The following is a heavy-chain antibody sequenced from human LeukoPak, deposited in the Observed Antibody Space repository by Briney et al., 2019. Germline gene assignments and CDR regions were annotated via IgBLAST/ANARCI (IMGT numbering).Heavy chain of an antibody. CDR2: INPRDGET. V-gene: IGHV1-2*06. J-gene: IGHJ4*02. CDR3: GRDWELRFHQGGLDY. Sequence: ASVKVSCKASGYNFVGYYIHWVRQAPGQGLEWTGRINPRDGETNFAQKFQGRVTMTSDTSISTAYMELSGLRSDDTAVYYCGRDWELRFHQGGLDYWGQGALVTVSS. D-gene: IGHD3-3*01. CDR1: GYNFVGYY.